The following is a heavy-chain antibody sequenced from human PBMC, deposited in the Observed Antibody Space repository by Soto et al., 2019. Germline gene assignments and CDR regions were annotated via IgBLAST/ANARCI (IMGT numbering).Heavy chain of an antibody. V-gene: IGHV1-18*01. J-gene: IGHJ3*02. CDR3: ARLAAAGIEGDAFDI. D-gene: IGHD6-13*01. Sequence: QVQLVQSGAEVKKPGASVKVSCKASGYTFTSYGISWVRQAPGQGLEWMGWISAYNGNTNYAQKLQGRVTITTDTSTSTAYVELRSLRADDTAVYYCARLAAAGIEGDAFDIWGQGTMVTVSS. CDR2: ISAYNGNT. CDR1: GYTFTSYG.